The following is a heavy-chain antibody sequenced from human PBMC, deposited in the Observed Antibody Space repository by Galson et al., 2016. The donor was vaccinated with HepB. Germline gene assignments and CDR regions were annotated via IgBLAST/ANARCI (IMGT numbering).Heavy chain of an antibody. J-gene: IGHJ4*02. CDR3: ARSFSRHYRLGD. Sequence: TLSLTCDVDGGSISSDYWSWIRQPPGKGLEWIGYIYDSGSTYYNPSLKSRLTISVDRSKNQFSLKLSSVTAADTAVYYCARSFSRHYRLGDWGQGTLVSVAS. D-gene: IGHD3-16*01. CDR2: IYDSGST. V-gene: IGHV4-30-2*01. CDR1: GGSISSDY.